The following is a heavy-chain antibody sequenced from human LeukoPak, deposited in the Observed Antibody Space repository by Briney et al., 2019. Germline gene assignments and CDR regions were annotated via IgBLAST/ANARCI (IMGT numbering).Heavy chain of an antibody. J-gene: IGHJ3*01. V-gene: IGHV3-23*01. CDR2: ISGGGLST. CDR3: AKIPIYGSGNDAFDV. Sequence: GGSLRLSCAASGFTFSSYAMSWVRQAPGKGLEWVSGISGGGLSTYYADSVKGRFTISRDNSKNTLFLQMHSLRAEDTADFYCAKIPIYGSGNDAFDVWGQGTMVTVSS. CDR1: GFTFSSYA. D-gene: IGHD3-10*01.